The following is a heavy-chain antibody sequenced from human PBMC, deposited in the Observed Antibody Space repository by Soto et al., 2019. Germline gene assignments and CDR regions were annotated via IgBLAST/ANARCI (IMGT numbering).Heavy chain of an antibody. D-gene: IGHD6-6*01. CDR2: ISAYNGNT. CDR3: ARDREAARPGWFGT. J-gene: IGHJ5*02. Sequence: ASVKVACKASGYTFKTYGLSWVRQAPGHGLELLVWISAYNGNTNYAQKFQGRVTITTDTPTGTAYMELRSLRSDDTAVYYCARDREAARPGWFGTWGQGALVTVSS. V-gene: IGHV1-18*04. CDR1: GYTFKTYG.